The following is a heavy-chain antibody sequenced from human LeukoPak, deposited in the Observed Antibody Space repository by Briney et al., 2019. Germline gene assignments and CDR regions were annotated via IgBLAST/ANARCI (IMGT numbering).Heavy chain of an antibody. J-gene: IGHJ4*02. CDR1: GFTFSSYA. CDR2: ISYDGSNK. CDR3: AREVRARYYGSGSYYPYYFDY. V-gene: IGHV3-30*04. D-gene: IGHD3-10*01. Sequence: GGSLRLSCAASGFTFSSYAMHWVRQAPGKGLEWVAVISYDGSNKYYADSVKGRFTISRDNSKNTLYLQMNSLRAEDTAVYYCAREVRARYYGSGSYYPYYFDYWGQGTLVTVSS.